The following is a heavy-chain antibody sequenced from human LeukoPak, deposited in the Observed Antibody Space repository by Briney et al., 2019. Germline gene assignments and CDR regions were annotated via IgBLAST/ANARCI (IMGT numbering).Heavy chain of an antibody. V-gene: IGHV3-15*01. CDR2: IKSKAHGEAT. CDR1: GFIFSDAW. D-gene: IGHD3-9*01. Sequence: GGSLRLSCAASGFIFSDAWMSWVRQAPGKGLEWVGRIKSKAHGEATDYAAPVKGRFTISRDDSKNTLFLQVNSLKTEDTAVYYCSTYYDILTGGSDYWGQGTLVTVSS. J-gene: IGHJ4*02. CDR3: STYYDILTGGSDY.